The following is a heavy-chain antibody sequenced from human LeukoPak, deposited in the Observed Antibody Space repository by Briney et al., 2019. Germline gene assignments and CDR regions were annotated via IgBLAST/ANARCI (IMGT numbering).Heavy chain of an antibody. CDR3: ARETTTNDGVFDY. Sequence: ASVKVSCKASGYTFTGYYMHWVRQAPGQGLEWMGWMNPKNGNTGYAQNFQGRVTFTRDTSISTAYMELNNLRSDDTAVYYCARETTTNDGVFDYWGQGTLVIVSS. D-gene: IGHD4-11*01. CDR1: GYTFTGYY. J-gene: IGHJ4*02. V-gene: IGHV1-8*03. CDR2: MNPKNGNT.